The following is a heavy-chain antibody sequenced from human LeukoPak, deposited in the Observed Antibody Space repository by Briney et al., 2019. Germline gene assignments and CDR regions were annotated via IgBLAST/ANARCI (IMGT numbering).Heavy chain of an antibody. CDR3: ARAGSSGYYRN. CDR2: INPSGGST. V-gene: IGHV1-46*01. Sequence: ASVKVSCKASGYTFTSYGISWVRQAPGQGLEWMGIINPSGGSTSYAQKFQGRVTMTRDTSTSTVYMELSSLRSEDTAVYYCARAGSSGYYRNWGQGTLVTVSS. J-gene: IGHJ4*02. CDR1: GYTFTSYG. D-gene: IGHD3-22*01.